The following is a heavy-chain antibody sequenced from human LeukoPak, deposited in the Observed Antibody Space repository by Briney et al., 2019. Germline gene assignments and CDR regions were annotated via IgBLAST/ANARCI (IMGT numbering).Heavy chain of an antibody. J-gene: IGHJ6*03. CDR2: INHSGST. V-gene: IGHV4-34*01. CDR3: ARDTTVTTGEDYYYYYYMDV. CDR1: GGSFSGYY. D-gene: IGHD4-17*01. Sequence: PSETLSLTCAVYGGSFSGYYWSWIRQPPGKGLEWIGEINHSGSTNYNPSLKSRVTISVDTSKNQFSLKLSSVTAADTAVYYCARDTTVTTGEDYYYYYYMDVWGKGTTVTVSS.